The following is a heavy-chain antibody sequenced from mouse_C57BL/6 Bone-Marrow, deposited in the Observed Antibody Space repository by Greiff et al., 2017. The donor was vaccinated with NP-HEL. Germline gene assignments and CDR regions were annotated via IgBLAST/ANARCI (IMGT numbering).Heavy chain of an antibody. CDR1: GFTFSDFY. V-gene: IGHV7-1*01. CDR3: ARDAGRLGYFDY. J-gene: IGHJ2*01. CDR2: SRNKANDYTT. D-gene: IGHD1-2*01. Sequence: EVQRVESGGGLVQSGRSLRLSCATSGFTFSDFYMEWVRQAPGKGLEWIAASRNKANDYTTEYSASVKGRFIVSRDTSQSILYLQMNALRAEDTAIYYCARDAGRLGYFDYWGQGTTLTVSS.